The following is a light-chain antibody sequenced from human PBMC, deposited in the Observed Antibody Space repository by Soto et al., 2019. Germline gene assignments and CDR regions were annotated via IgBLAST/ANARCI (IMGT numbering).Light chain of an antibody. Sequence: QSALTQPPSASGSPGQSVTISCTGTSSDVGGYDYVSWYQQHPGKAPKLMIYEVTKRPSGVPDRFSGSKSGNTASLTVSGLQAEEEGDYYCSSHGGINNVVFGGGTKLTVL. CDR3: SSHGGINNVV. J-gene: IGLJ2*01. CDR2: EVT. CDR1: SSDVGGYDY. V-gene: IGLV2-8*01.